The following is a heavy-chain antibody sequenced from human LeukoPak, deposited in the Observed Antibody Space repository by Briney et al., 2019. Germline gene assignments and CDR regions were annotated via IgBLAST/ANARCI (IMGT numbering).Heavy chain of an antibody. V-gene: IGHV1-18*01. CDR1: GYTFTSYG. D-gene: IGHD3-9*01. CDR2: ISAYNGNT. J-gene: IGHJ4*02. Sequence: ASVKVSCKASGYTFTSYGISWVRQAPGQGLEWMGWISAYNGNTNYAQKLQGRVTITADKSTSTAYMELSSLRSEDTAVYYCARTAESDVLRYFDWLFADDYWGQGTLVTVSS. CDR3: ARTAESDVLRYFDWLFADDY.